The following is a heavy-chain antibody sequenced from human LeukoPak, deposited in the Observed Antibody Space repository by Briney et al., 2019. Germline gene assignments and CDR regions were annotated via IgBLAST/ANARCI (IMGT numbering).Heavy chain of an antibody. Sequence: SETLSLPCTVSGGSISSYYWSWIRQPPGKGLEWIGYIYYSGSTNYNPSLKSRVTISVDTSKNQFSLKLSSVTAADTAVYYCARGTTVTIDYWGQGTLVTVSS. CDR2: IYYSGST. V-gene: IGHV4-59*01. D-gene: IGHD4-17*01. J-gene: IGHJ4*02. CDR1: GGSISSYY. CDR3: ARGTTVTIDY.